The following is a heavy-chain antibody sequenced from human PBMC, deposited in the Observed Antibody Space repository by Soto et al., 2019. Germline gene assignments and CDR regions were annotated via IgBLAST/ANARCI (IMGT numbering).Heavy chain of an antibody. CDR1: GFTFSSYS. V-gene: IGHV3-21*01. J-gene: IGHJ6*02. Sequence: PGGSLRLSCAASGFTFSSYSMNWVRQAPGKGLEWVSSISSSSSSYIYYADSVKGRFTISRDNAKNSLYLQMNSLRAEDTAVYYCARALIYYYGSGSYYIGHKTYGMDVWGQGTTVTVSS. CDR2: ISSSSSSYI. D-gene: IGHD3-10*01. CDR3: ARALIYYYGSGSYYIGHKTYGMDV.